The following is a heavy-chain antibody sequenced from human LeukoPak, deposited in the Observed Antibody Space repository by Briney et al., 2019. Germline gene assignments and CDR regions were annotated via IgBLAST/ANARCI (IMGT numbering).Heavy chain of an antibody. V-gene: IGHV3-23*01. J-gene: IGHJ6*02. Sequence: GGSLRLSCLTSGFTFSTNAMSWVRQAPGKGLEWISGISGSGASTYYADSVTGRFTISRDNSKNTLYLQMNSLRAEDTAVYYCARDADYYDSSVRYYYYYGMDVWGQGTTVTVSS. CDR3: ARDADYYDSSVRYYYYYGMDV. CDR2: ISGSGAST. D-gene: IGHD3-22*01. CDR1: GFTFSTNA.